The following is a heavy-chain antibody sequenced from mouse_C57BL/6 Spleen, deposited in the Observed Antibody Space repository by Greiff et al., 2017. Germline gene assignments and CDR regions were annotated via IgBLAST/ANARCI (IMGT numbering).Heavy chain of an antibody. CDR2: ISDGGSYT. CDR1: GFTFSSYA. V-gene: IGHV5-4*03. CDR3: ARGLLGY. J-gene: IGHJ2*01. Sequence: EVKLMESGGGLVKPGGSLKLSCAASGFTFSSYAMSWVRQTPEKRLEWVATISDGGSYTYYPDNVKGRFTISRDNAKNNLYLQMSHLKSEDTAMYYCARGLLGYWGQGTTLTVSS.